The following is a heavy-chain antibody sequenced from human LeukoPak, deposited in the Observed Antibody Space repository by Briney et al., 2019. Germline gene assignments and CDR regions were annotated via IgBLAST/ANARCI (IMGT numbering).Heavy chain of an antibody. J-gene: IGHJ6*03. V-gene: IGHV1-2*04. Sequence: GASVKVSCKASGYTFTGYYMHWVRQAPGQGLEWMGWINPNSGGTNYAQKFQGWVTMSRDTSISTAYMELSRLRSDDTAVYYCARVSHRDFWEWNRYMDVWGKGTTVTVSS. CDR1: GYTFTGYY. CDR3: ARVSHRDFWEWNRYMDV. D-gene: IGHD3-3*01. CDR2: INPNSGGT.